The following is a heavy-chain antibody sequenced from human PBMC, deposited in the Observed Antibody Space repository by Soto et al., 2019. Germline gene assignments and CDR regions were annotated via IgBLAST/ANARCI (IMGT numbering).Heavy chain of an antibody. Sequence: SETLSLTCAVSGVSIISGGYSWILIRQPPGKGLEWIGYIYHSGSTYYNPSLKSRVTISVDRSKNQFSLKLSSVTAADTAGFFCAWGIAARLLGYWGQGTLVTVPS. J-gene: IGHJ4*02. D-gene: IGHD6-6*01. V-gene: IGHV4-30-2*01. CDR1: GVSIISGGYS. CDR3: AWGIAARLLGY. CDR2: IYHSGST.